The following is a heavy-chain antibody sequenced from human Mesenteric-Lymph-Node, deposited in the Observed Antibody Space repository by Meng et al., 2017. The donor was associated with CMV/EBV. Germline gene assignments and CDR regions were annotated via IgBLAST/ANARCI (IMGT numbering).Heavy chain of an antibody. CDR3: ARSHSLGENRPVDY. CDR2: IIPIFGTS. V-gene: IGHV1-69*05. J-gene: IGHJ4*02. D-gene: IGHD3-16*01. CDR1: GGTSSNYG. Sequence: SGGTSSNYGIIWVRQAPGQGLEWMGGIIPIFGTSKYARKFQDRVTITMDEFTDTAYMDLSSLTPEDTAVYYCARSHSLGENRPVDYWGQGTLVTVSS.